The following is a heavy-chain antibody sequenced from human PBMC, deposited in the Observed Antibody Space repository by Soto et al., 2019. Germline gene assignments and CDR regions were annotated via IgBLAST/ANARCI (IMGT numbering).Heavy chain of an antibody. CDR2: IYWDDDK. CDR3: AHRPVVVGAYYFDY. Sequence: QITLKESGPTLVKPTQTLTLTCMFSGFSLTTSGAAVAWIRQSPGKALEWLALIYWDDDKRYNPSLKSRLTITKDTSKNQVALTMTNMDPVDTGTYYCAHRPVVVGAYYFDYWGQGTLVTVSS. V-gene: IGHV2-5*02. D-gene: IGHD2-21*01. J-gene: IGHJ4*02. CDR1: GFSLTTSGAA.